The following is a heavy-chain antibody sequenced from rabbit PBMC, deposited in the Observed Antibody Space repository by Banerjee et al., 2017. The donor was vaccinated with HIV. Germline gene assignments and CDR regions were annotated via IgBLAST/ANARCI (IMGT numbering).Heavy chain of an antibody. J-gene: IGHJ3*01. D-gene: IGHD4-1*01. V-gene: IGHV1S40*01. Sequence: VRQAPGKGLEWIGCIYGGHSGFTYYASWAKGRFTISKTSSTTVTLQMTSLTAADTATYFCARSLGWGAYDLWGQGTLVTVS. CDR2: IYGGHSGFT. CDR3: ARSLGWGAYDL.